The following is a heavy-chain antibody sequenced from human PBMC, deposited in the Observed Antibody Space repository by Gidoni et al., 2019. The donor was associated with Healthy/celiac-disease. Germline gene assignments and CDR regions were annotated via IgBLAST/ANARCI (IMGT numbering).Heavy chain of an antibody. CDR2: ISYDGSNK. J-gene: IGHJ4*02. CDR1: YG. V-gene: IGHV3-30*18. Sequence: YGMHWVRQAPGKGLEWVAVISYDGSNKYYADSVKGRFTISRDNSKNTLYLQMNSLRAEDTAVYYCAKDREQLVRYFDYWGQGTLVTVSS. CDR3: AKDREQLVRYFDY. D-gene: IGHD6-13*01.